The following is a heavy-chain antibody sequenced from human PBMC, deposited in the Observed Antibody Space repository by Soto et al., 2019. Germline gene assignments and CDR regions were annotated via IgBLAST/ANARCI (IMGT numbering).Heavy chain of an antibody. Sequence: QVQLQESGPGLVKPSQTLSLTCAISGDSVSSNSAAWNWIRQSPSRGLEWLGRTYYRSRWYNDYAVSVRSRITVNPDTSKNQFSLQLTSVTPEDTAVYYCAGTTSHYWYYMDVWGKGTMVTVSS. D-gene: IGHD1-7*01. CDR2: TYYRSRWYN. CDR1: GDSVSSNSAA. V-gene: IGHV6-1*01. CDR3: AGTTSHYWYYMDV. J-gene: IGHJ6*03.